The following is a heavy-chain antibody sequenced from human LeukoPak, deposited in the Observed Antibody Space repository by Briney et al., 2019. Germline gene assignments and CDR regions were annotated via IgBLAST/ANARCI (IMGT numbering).Heavy chain of an antibody. J-gene: IGHJ3*02. Sequence: PSQTLSLTCTVSGGSISSGDYYWSWIRQPPGKGLEWIGYIYYSGSTYYNPSLKSRVTISVDTSKNQFSLKLNSVTAADTAVYYCARVTGAAAGTDAFDIWGQGTMVTVSS. CDR1: GGSISSGDYY. CDR2: IYYSGST. D-gene: IGHD6-13*01. V-gene: IGHV4-30-4*08. CDR3: ARVTGAAAGTDAFDI.